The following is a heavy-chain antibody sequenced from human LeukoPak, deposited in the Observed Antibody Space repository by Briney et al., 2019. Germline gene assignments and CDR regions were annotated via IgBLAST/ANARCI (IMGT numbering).Heavy chain of an antibody. Sequence: GGSLRLSCAASGFTVSSNYMSWVRQAPGKGLEWVSVIYSGGSTYYADSVKGRFTISRDNSKNTLYLQMNSLRAEDTAMYYCAREYVWGSYRYYFDYWGQGTLVTVSS. CDR2: IYSGGST. CDR1: GFTVSSNY. J-gene: IGHJ4*02. V-gene: IGHV3-66*01. CDR3: AREYVWGSYRYYFDY. D-gene: IGHD3-16*02.